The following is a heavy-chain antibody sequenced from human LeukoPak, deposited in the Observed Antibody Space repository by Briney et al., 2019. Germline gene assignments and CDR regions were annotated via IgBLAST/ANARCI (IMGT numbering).Heavy chain of an antibody. CDR1: GFTFNNYA. D-gene: IGHD5-18*01. V-gene: IGHV3-23*01. Sequence: GGSLRLFCAASGFTFNNYAMTWVRQAPGKGLEWVSVINGGSGNSYYADSVKGRFTVSRDNSKNRLHLPMNSLRDEDTAVLYCAKGQGYNYGDSIDYGGKGPLVTVSS. CDR3: AKGQGYNYGDSIDY. CDR2: INGGSGNS. J-gene: IGHJ4*02.